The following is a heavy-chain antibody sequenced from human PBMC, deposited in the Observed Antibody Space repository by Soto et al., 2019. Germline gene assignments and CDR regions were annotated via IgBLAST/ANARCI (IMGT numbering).Heavy chain of an antibody. D-gene: IGHD3-22*01. J-gene: IGHJ4*02. CDR1: GGSISSGGYY. CDR2: IYYSGST. V-gene: IGHV4-31*03. Sequence: QVQLQESGPGLVKPSQTLSLTCTVSGGSISSGGYYWSWFRQHPGKGLEWIGYIYYSGSTYYNPSLKSRVTISVDTSKNQFSLKLSSVTAADTAVYYCARDGTYYYDNSAVWGQGTLVTVSS. CDR3: ARDGTYYYDNSAV.